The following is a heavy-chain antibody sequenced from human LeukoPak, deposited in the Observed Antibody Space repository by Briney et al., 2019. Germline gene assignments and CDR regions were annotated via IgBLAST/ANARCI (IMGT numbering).Heavy chain of an antibody. J-gene: IGHJ4*02. CDR2: IIPIFGTA. D-gene: IGHD3-10*01. CDR1: GGTFSSYA. V-gene: IGHV1-69*06. CDR3: ARLIAGDFDY. Sequence: VASVTVSCKASGGTFSSYAISWVRQAPGQGLEWMGGIIPIFGTANYAQKFQGRVTITADKSTSTAYMELSSLRSEDTAVYYCARLIAGDFDYWGQGTLVTVSS.